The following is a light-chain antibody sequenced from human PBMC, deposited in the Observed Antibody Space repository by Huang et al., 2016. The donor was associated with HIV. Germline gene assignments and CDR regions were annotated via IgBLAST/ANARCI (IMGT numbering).Light chain of an antibody. J-gene: IGKJ2*01. CDR1: QSVGTN. CDR2: EAS. V-gene: IGKV3-11*01. Sequence: EVVLTQSPATLSLSPGGRATLSCRASQSVGTNLAWYQQKPGQAPRLLIFEASRRATGIPARFSGSGSGTDFTLTISSLEPEDFAVYYCQRYTFGQGTKLEIK. CDR3: QRYT.